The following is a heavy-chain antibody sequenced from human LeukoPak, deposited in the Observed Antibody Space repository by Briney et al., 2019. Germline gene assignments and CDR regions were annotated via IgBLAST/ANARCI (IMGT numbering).Heavy chain of an antibody. CDR1: GFTFSSYA. J-gene: IGHJ5*02. CDR2: ISGSGGST. V-gene: IGHV3-23*01. Sequence: GGSLRLSCAASGFTFSSYAMSWVRQAPGKGLEWVSAISGSGGSTYYADSVKGRFTISRDNSEKKLYLQMNSLRAEDTAVYYCAKDRHAPGRYCSSTSCLPFDPWGQGTLVTVSS. CDR3: AKDRHAPGRYCSSTSCLPFDP. D-gene: IGHD2-2*01.